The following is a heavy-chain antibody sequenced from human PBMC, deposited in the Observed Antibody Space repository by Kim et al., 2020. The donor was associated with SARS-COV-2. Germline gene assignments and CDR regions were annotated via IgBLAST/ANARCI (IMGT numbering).Heavy chain of an antibody. Sequence: SETLSLTCTVSGGSISSYYWSWIRQPPGKGLEWIGYIYYSGSTNYNPSLKSRVTISVDTSKNQFSLKLSSVTAADTAVYYCARTARGGIMVRGVNYGMDVWGQGTTVTVSS. V-gene: IGHV4-59*13. CDR1: GGSISSYY. CDR2: IYYSGST. J-gene: IGHJ6*02. CDR3: ARTARGGIMVRGVNYGMDV. D-gene: IGHD3-10*01.